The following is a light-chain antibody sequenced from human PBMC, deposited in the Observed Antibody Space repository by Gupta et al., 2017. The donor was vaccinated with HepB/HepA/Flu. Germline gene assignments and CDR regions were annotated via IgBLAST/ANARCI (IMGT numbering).Light chain of an antibody. V-gene: IGKV3-11*01. CDR3: QQCRNWPLT. CDR1: QSITTS. CDR2: DAS. Sequence: EIVLTQSPATLSLSPGERATLSCRASQSITTSLAWYQQKPGHAPRLLMYDASNRAPGIPARFSGSGSGTDFTLTISSLEPEDFAVYYCQQCRNWPLTFGGGTRVEI. J-gene: IGKJ4*01.